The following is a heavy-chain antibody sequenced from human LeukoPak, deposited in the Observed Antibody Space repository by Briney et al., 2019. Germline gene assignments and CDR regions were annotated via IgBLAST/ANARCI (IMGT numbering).Heavy chain of an antibody. Sequence: SQTLSLTCAISGDSVSGNSASWNWIRQSPLRGLEWLGRTYYRSKWYSDFAVSVKRRITINPDISKNQFTLQLNAVTPEDTAVYFCARDVGSNFDYWGQGTLVTVSS. CDR3: ARDVGSNFDY. V-gene: IGHV6-1*01. J-gene: IGHJ4*02. D-gene: IGHD1-26*01. CDR1: GDSVSGNSAS. CDR2: TYYRSKWYS.